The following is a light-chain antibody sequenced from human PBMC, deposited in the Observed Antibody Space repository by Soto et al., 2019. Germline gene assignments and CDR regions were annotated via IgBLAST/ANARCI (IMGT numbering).Light chain of an antibody. J-gene: IGKJ1*01. CDR1: QSVSSY. CDR2: DAS. Sequence: EIVLTQSPATLSLSPGERATLSCRASQSVSSYLAWYQQKPGQAPRLLIYDASNRATGIPARFSGSGSGTDFTLTISSLEPEDFAIYYCQQRYSWLRVFGPGTKVEVK. V-gene: IGKV3-11*01. CDR3: QQRYSWLRV.